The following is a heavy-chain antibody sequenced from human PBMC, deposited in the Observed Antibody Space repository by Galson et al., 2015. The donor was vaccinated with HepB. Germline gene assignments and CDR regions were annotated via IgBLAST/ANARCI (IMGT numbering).Heavy chain of an antibody. CDR3: ATILVGARGYGMDV. V-gene: IGHV1-69*06. J-gene: IGHJ6*02. CDR2: IIPIFGTA. Sequence: SVKVSCKASGGTFSSYAISWVRQAPGQGLEWMGGIIPIFGTANYAQKFQGRVTITEDTSTDTAYMELSSLRSEDTAVYYCATILVGARGYGMDVWGQGTTVTVSS. CDR1: GGTFSSYA. D-gene: IGHD1-26*01.